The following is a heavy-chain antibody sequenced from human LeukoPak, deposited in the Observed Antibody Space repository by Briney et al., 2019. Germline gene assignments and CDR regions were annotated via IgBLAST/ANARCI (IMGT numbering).Heavy chain of an antibody. Sequence: GGSLRLSCSVSGFIFRDFSMSWVRQAPGKGLEWVANMNEYGSEIFYVDSVKGRFTISRDNGKNSLYLQMNRLRAEDTAVYYCARPRGCGSSRCNNFDYWGQGTLVTVSS. CDR2: MNEYGSEI. J-gene: IGHJ4*02. D-gene: IGHD2-2*01. CDR3: ARPRGCGSSRCNNFDY. V-gene: IGHV3-7*01. CDR1: GFIFRDFS.